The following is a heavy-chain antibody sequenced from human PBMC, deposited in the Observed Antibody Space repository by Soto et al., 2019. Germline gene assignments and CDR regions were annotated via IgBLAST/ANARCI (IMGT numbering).Heavy chain of an antibody. D-gene: IGHD3-9*01. CDR3: AKAPLDILTGSKFDY. CDR1: GLTSSGIE. Sequence: EVRLEESGGGFVQPGGALRLSCVFSGLTSSGIELNWVRQAAGKGLEWLSYISASGDTVDYIDSVRGRFTISRDNAKNSLYLQMNRLRPEDTAFYYCAKAPLDILTGSKFDYWGQGTLVTVSS. V-gene: IGHV3-48*03. J-gene: IGHJ4*02. CDR2: ISASGDTV.